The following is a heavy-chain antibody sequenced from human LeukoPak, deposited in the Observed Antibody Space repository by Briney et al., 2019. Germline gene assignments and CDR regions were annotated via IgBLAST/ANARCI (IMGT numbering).Heavy chain of an antibody. CDR1: GFTFSSYA. CDR2: ISGSGGST. CDR3: ARGYIYGYSFDY. J-gene: IGHJ4*02. Sequence: GGSLRLSCGASGFTFSSYAMSWVRQAPGKGLEWVSAISGSGGSTYYADSVKGRFTISRDNAKNSLYLQMNSLRAEDTAVYFCARGYIYGYSFDYWGQGTLVTVSS. D-gene: IGHD5-18*01. V-gene: IGHV3-23*01.